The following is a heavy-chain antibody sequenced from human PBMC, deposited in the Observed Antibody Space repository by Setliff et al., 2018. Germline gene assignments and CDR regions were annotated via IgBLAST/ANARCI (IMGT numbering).Heavy chain of an antibody. Sequence: PSETLSLTCTVSGDSISNGSYYWTWIRQPAGKGLEWIGHFHTGGSTNYNPSLKSRVTISVDTSKNQFSLKLSSVTAADTAVYYCARDEGSSYFYGMDVWGQGTTVTVSS. D-gene: IGHD6-13*01. CDR3: ARDEGSSYFYGMDV. CDR2: FHTGGST. V-gene: IGHV4-61*09. J-gene: IGHJ6*02. CDR1: GDSISNGSYY.